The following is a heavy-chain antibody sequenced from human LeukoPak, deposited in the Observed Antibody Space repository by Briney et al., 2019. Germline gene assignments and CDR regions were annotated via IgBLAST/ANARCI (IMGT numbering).Heavy chain of an antibody. CDR1: GGSISSYY. CDR2: IYYSGST. J-gene: IGHJ4*02. V-gene: IGHV4-59*01. Sequence: PSETLSLTCTVSGGSISSYYWSWIRQPPGKGLEWIGYIYYSGSTNYNPSHKSRVTISVDTSKNQFSLKLSSVTAADTAVYYCAREGGHDSPIDYWGQGTLVTVSS. CDR3: AREGGHDSPIDY. D-gene: IGHD3-16*01.